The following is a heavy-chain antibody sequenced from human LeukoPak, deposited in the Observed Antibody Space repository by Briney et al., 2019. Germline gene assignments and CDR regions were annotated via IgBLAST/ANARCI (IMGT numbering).Heavy chain of an antibody. CDR2: INTDGSST. D-gene: IGHD6-6*01. CDR1: GFTFSSYW. V-gene: IGHV3-74*01. J-gene: IGHJ4*02. CDR3: ARSGGSSSLGY. Sequence: HPGGSLRLSCAASGFTFSSYWMHWVRQAPGKGLVWVSHINTDGSSTTYADSVKGRLTISRDNAKNTLYLQMNSLRAEDTAVYYCARSGGSSSLGYWGQGTLVTVSS.